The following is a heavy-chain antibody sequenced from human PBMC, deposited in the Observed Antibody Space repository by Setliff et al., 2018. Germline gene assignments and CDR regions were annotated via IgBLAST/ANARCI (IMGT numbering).Heavy chain of an antibody. V-gene: IGHV1-2*04. CDR2: INPDSGDA. J-gene: IGHJ4*02. Sequence: GASVKVSCKSSGYIFTDYYIHWVRQAPGQGLEWMGWINPDSGDANYGPNFQGWVTMTRDTSIDTAYLDLSRLKSDDTAVYYCARGGHRSGDYWGQGTLVTVSS. D-gene: IGHD2-15*01. CDR1: GYIFTDYY. CDR3: ARGGHRSGDY.